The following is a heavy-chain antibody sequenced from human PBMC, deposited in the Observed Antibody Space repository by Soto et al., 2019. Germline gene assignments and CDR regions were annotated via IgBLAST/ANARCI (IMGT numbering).Heavy chain of an antibody. CDR2: ITGPSTTI. CDR3: ARSREPGVHYGLDV. J-gene: IGHJ6*04. V-gene: IGHV3-48*04. CDR1: GFIFSTYT. Sequence: EVQLVESGGGLVQPGGSLRLSCAGSGFIFSTYTMNWVRHAPGTGLEWLAYITGPSTTISYRDCVKGRFTISRDNAKRSLFLQLDRLRADETAVYYCARSREPGVHYGLDVWGAGTTVTLSS. D-gene: IGHD1-26*01.